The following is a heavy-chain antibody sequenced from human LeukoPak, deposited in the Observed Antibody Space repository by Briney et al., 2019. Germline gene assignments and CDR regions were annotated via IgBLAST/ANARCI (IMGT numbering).Heavy chain of an antibody. CDR2: IYISGSI. Sequence: SETLSLTCTVSGGSIGSYYWSWIRQPQRKGKEWIGRIYISGSINYSPTLKSRLTMTVDTSKNEFSLKLSSVTAVGTAVYYCARVTVDCSSTSCRNWFDPWGQGTLVTVSS. D-gene: IGHD2-2*01. CDR1: GGSIGSYY. CDR3: ARVTVDCSSTSCRNWFDP. V-gene: IGHV4-4*07. J-gene: IGHJ5*02.